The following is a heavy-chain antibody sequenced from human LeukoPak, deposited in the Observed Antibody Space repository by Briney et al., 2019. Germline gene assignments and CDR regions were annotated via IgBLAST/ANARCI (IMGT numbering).Heavy chain of an antibody. D-gene: IGHD3-10*01. CDR2: MNPKSGNT. CDR3: ARALTYYYGSGPDY. CDR1: GYTFTGYD. Sequence: GASVKVSCKASGYTFTGYDINWVRQATGQGLEWMGWMNPKSGNTGHAQKFQGRVTMTRNTSISTAYMELSSLRSDDTAVYYCARALTYYYGSGPDYWGQGTLVTVSS. V-gene: IGHV1-8*01. J-gene: IGHJ4*02.